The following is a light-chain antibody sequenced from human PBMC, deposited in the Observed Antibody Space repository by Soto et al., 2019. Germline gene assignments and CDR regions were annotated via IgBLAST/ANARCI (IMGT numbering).Light chain of an antibody. CDR1: SSDVGSYNL. J-gene: IGLJ1*01. V-gene: IGLV2-23*02. Sequence: QSVLTQPASVSGSPGQSITISCTRTSSDVGSYNLVSWYQQHPGKAPKLMIYEVSKRPSGVSNRFSGSKSGNTASLTISGPQAEDEADYYCCSYAGSSTFYVFGTGTKVTVL. CDR3: CSYAGSSTFYV. CDR2: EVS.